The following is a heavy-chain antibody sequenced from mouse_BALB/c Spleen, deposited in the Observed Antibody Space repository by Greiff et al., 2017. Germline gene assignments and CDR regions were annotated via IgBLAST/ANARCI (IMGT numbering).Heavy chain of an antibody. Sequence: LQQPGSELVRPGASVKLSCKASGYTFTSYWMHWVKQRPGQGLEWIGNIYPGSGSTNYDDKFKSKATLTVDTSSSTAYMQLSSLTSEDSAVYYCTRRGTTAFGYWGQGTTLTVSS. V-gene: IGHV1S22*01. CDR3: TRRGTTAFGY. CDR2: IYPGSGST. J-gene: IGHJ2*01. CDR1: GYTFTSYW. D-gene: IGHD1-2*01.